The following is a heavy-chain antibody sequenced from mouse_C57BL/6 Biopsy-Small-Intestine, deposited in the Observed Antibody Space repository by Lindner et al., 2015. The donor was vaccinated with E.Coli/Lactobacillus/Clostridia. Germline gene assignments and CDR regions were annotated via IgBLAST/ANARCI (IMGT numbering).Heavy chain of an antibody. CDR3: ARGGSFSNFRYFDV. V-gene: IGHV1-82*01. J-gene: IGHJ1*01. CDR2: IYPGDGDT. D-gene: IGHD2-5*01. CDR1: GYAFSSSW. Sequence: VQLQESGPELVKPGASVKISCKASGYAFSSSWINWVKQRPGKGLEWIGRIYPGDGDTNYNGKFKAKATLTADKSSSTAYMQLSSLTSEDSAVYFCARGGSFSNFRYFDVWGAGTTVIVSS.